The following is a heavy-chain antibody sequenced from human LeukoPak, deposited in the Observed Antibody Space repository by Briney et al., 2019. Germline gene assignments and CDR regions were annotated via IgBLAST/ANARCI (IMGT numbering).Heavy chain of an antibody. CDR3: AKVDIVANCIGY. J-gene: IGHJ4*02. V-gene: IGHV3-23*01. CDR2: ISGSGGST. D-gene: IGHD5-12*01. CDR1: GFTFSSYA. Sequence: GGSLRLSCAASGFTFSSYAMSWVSQAPGKGLEWVSAISGSGGSTYYADSVKGRFTISRDNSKNTLYLQMNSLRAEDTAVYYCAKVDIVANCIGYWGQGTLVTVSS.